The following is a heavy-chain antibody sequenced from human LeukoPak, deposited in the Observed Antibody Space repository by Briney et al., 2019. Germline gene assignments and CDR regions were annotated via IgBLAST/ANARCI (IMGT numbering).Heavy chain of an antibody. Sequence: GGSLRLSCAASGFTFSSYSMNWVRQAPGKGLEWVSSISSSSSYIYYADPVKGRFTISRDNAKNSLYLQMNSLRAEDTAVYSCVRGESGIQENSFDIWGQGTLVTVSS. CDR3: VRGESGIQENSFDI. J-gene: IGHJ3*02. V-gene: IGHV3-21*01. CDR2: ISSSSSYI. CDR1: GFTFSSYS. D-gene: IGHD2/OR15-2a*01.